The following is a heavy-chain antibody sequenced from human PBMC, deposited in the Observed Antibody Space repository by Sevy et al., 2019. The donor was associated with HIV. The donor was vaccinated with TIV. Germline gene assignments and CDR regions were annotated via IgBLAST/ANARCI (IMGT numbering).Heavy chain of an antibody. V-gene: IGHV1-18*04. J-gene: IGHJ4*02. Sequence: ASVKVSCRVSGYKFRSYGISWVRQAPGQGLEWMGWISPYSGDTDFAQKFKDRVSMTSDRSTSTAYMELRSLRSDYTAVNYCARDKPYGVVIMAGSMWGGSDHGVQGTLVTVSS. CDR2: ISPYSGDT. CDR1: GYKFRSYG. CDR3: ARDKPYGVVIMAGSMWGGSDH. D-gene: IGHD3-10*01.